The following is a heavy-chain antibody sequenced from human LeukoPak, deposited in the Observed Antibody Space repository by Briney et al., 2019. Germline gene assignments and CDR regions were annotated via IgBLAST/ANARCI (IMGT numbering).Heavy chain of an antibody. CDR2: INHSGSTT. CDR1: GGSFSDYY. CDR3: ARDVEAYCGGDGLGRCAFDI. J-gene: IGHJ3*02. Sequence: SETLSLTCAVYGGSFSDYYWSWIRQSPGKGLEWIGEINHSGSTTNYNPSLKNRVTISVDTSKNQFSLKLSSVTAADTAVYYCARDVEAYCGGDGLGRCAFDIWGQGTMVTVSS. D-gene: IGHD2-21*02. V-gene: IGHV4-34*01.